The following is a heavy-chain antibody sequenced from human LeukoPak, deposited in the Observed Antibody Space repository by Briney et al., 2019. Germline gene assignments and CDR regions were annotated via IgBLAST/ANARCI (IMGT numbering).Heavy chain of an antibody. Sequence: PSETLSLTCTVSGGSISSSSYYWGWIRQPPGKGLEWIGSIYYSGSTYYNPSLKSRVTISVDTSKNQFSLELSSVTAADTAVYYCARLFNRYYDSSGYYYDDYWGQGTLVTVSS. CDR3: ARLFNRYYDSSGYYYDDY. CDR2: IYYSGST. V-gene: IGHV4-39*01. D-gene: IGHD3-22*01. CDR1: GGSISSSSYY. J-gene: IGHJ4*02.